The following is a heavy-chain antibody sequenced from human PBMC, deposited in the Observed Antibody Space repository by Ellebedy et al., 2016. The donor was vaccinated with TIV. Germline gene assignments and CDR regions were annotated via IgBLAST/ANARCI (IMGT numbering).Heavy chain of an antibody. CDR3: ARAYVPVSGVSFNRADGMDV. CDR2: LSSGGST. D-gene: IGHD2-2*01. V-gene: IGHV3-53*01. CDR1: GFSVSRIY. Sequence: GESLKISCAASGFSVSRIYMSWVRQAPGKGPEWVPVLSSGGSTSYEDSVKGRFTISRDNSRNTLYLQINSMRAEDTAVYYCARAYVPVSGVSFNRADGMDVWGQGTTVTVS. J-gene: IGHJ6*02.